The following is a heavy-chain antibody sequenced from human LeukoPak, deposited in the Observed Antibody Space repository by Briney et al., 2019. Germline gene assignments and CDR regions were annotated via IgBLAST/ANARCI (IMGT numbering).Heavy chain of an antibody. CDR1: GYTFTSYG. Sequence: ASVKVSCKASGYTFTSYGISRVRQAPGQGLEWMGWINPNSGGTNYAQKFQGRVTMTRDTSISTAYMELSRLRSDDTAVYYCARTREDIVVVVAATPAYFDYWGQGTLVTVSS. CDR3: ARTREDIVVVVAATPAYFDY. D-gene: IGHD2-15*01. V-gene: IGHV1-2*02. J-gene: IGHJ4*02. CDR2: INPNSGGT.